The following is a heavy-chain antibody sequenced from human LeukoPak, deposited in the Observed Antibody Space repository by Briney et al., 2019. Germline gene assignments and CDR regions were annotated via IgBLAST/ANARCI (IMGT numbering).Heavy chain of an antibody. J-gene: IGHJ5*02. CDR3: ARDRKPWIQLWTTNWFDP. CDR2: IIPIFGTA. D-gene: IGHD5-18*01. CDR1: GGTFSSYA. Sequence: ASVKVSCKASGGTFSSYAIGWVRQAPGQGLEWMGGIIPIFGTANYAQKFQGRVTFTADESTSTAYMELSSLRSEDTAVYYCARDRKPWIQLWTTNWFDPWGQGTLVTVSS. V-gene: IGHV1-69*13.